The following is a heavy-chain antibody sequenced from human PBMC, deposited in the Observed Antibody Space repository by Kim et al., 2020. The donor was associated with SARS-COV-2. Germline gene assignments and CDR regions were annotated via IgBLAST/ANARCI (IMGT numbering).Heavy chain of an antibody. V-gene: IGHV3-15*01. J-gene: IGHJ6*02. Sequence: GRFTISRDDSKNTLYLQMNSLNTEDTAVYYCTTESAAGVRYYYYYYGMDVWGQGTTVTVSS. D-gene: IGHD6-13*01. CDR3: TTESAAGVRYYYYYYGMDV.